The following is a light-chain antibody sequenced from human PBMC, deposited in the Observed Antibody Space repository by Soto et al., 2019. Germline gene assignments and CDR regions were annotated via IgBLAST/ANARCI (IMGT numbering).Light chain of an antibody. J-gene: IGLJ2*01. CDR2: DIT. V-gene: IGLV2-8*01. CDR1: SSDIGAFNS. CDR3: SSHAGSNSLMV. Sequence: QSVLTQPPSASGSPGQSVTISCTGTSSDIGAFNSISWYQQYPGKAPKLIIFDITQRPSGVPDRFSGSKSANTASLTVSGLQDEDEADDHCSSHAGSNSLMVFGGGTKVTVL.